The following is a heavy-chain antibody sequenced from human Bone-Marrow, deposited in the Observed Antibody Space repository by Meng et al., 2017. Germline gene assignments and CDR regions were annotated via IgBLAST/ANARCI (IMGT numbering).Heavy chain of an antibody. CDR1: GFTFSSYE. CDR3: ASLSPSYWYFPY. CDR2: IKQDGSEK. D-gene: IGHD1-26*01. V-gene: IGHV3-7*01. J-gene: IGHJ4*02. Sequence: GGSLRLSCAASGFTFSSYEMNWVRQAPGKGLEWVANIKQDGSEKFYVGSAKGRFTISRDNAKNSLYLQMNSLRVEDTAIYYCASLSPSYWYFPYWGQGTLVTVSS.